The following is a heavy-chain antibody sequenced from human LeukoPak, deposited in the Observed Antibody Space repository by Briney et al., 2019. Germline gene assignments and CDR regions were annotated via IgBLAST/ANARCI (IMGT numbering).Heavy chain of an antibody. V-gene: IGHV4-34*01. CDR2: INHSGST. D-gene: IGHD2-15*01. CDR1: GGSFSGYY. J-gene: IGHJ6*03. Sequence: SETLSLTCAVYGGSFSGYYWSWIRQPPGKGLEWIGEINHSGSTNYNPSLKSRVTISVDTSKNQFSLKLSSVTAADTAVYYCARVRTLYYYYYYMDVWGKGTTVTVS. CDR3: ARVRTLYYYYYYMDV.